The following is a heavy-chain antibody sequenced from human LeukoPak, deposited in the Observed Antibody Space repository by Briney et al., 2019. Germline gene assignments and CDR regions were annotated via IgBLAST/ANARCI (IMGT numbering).Heavy chain of an antibody. Sequence: PGGSLRLSCAASGFTFSSYEMNWVRQAPGKGLEWVSYISGSGSTKYYAESVKGRFTISRDNAKNSLYLQMNSLRAEDTAVYYCARDLYSYGPDPTYYYYYGMDVWGQGTTVTVSS. CDR2: ISGSGSTK. V-gene: IGHV3-48*03. D-gene: IGHD5-18*01. J-gene: IGHJ6*02. CDR1: GFTFSSYE. CDR3: ARDLYSYGPDPTYYYYYGMDV.